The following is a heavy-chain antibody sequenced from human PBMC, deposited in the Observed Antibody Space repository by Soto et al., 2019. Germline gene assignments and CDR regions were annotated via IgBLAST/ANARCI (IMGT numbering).Heavy chain of an antibody. CDR2: IYYSGST. J-gene: IGHJ5*02. CDR1: GGSISSYY. V-gene: IGHV4-59*08. Sequence: PSETLSLTCTVSGGSISSYYWSWIRQPPGKGLEWIGYIYYSGSTNYNPSLKSRVTISVDTSKNQFSLKLSSVTAADTAVYYCASTIVEYSSPTSWFDPWGQGTLVTVSS. CDR3: ASTIVEYSSPTSWFDP. D-gene: IGHD6-6*01.